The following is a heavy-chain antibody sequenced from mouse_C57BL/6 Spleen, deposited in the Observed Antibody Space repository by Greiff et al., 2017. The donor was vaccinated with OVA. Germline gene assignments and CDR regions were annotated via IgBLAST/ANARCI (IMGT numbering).Heavy chain of an antibody. Sequence: QVQLQQSGAELVRPGASVTLSCKASGYTFTDYEMHWVKQTPVPGLEWIGALDPETGGTAYNQKFKGKAILTADKSSSTAYMELRSLTSEDSAVYYCTRWGSHGAYWGQGTLVTVSA. J-gene: IGHJ3*01. CDR1: GYTFTDYE. CDR3: TRWGSHGAY. V-gene: IGHV1-15*01. D-gene: IGHD6-1*01. CDR2: LDPETGGT.